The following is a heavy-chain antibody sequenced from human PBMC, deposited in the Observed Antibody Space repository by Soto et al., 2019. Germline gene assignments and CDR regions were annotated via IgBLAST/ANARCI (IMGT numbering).Heavy chain of an antibody. CDR3: ARPDFGDYWYFDL. D-gene: IGHD4-17*01. CDR1: GGTFSSHT. V-gene: IGHV1-69*08. J-gene: IGHJ2*01. CDR2: IIPALGTA. Sequence: QDQLVQSGAEVKKPGSSVKVSCKASGGTFSSHTFSWVRQAPGQGLEWMGRIIPALGTATYAQKFQGRVTITADESATTVYMELNSLRSEDTAVYYCARPDFGDYWYFDLWGRGTLSLSPQ.